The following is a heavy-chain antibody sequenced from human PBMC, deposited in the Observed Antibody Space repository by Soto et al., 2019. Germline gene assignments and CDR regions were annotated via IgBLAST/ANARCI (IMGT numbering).Heavy chain of an antibody. CDR3: ASCLTGGNWFDP. D-gene: IGHD7-27*01. CDR2: IYHSGST. V-gene: IGHV4-30-2*01. Sequence: SETLSLTCAVSGGSISSGGYSWSWIRQPPGKGLEWIGYIYHSGSTYYNPSLKSRVTISVDRSKNQFSLKLSSVTAADTAVYYCASCLTGGNWFDPWGQGTLVTVSS. J-gene: IGHJ5*02. CDR1: GGSISSGGYS.